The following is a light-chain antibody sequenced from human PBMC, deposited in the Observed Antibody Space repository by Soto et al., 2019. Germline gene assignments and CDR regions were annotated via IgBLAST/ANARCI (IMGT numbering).Light chain of an antibody. CDR3: RSYTSSSTTYV. J-gene: IGLJ1*01. CDR1: SSDGGGYNY. Sequence: QSALTQPASVSGSPGQSITISCTGTSSDGGGYNYVSWYQQHPGKAPKLMIYEVSNRPSGVANRFSGSKSGNTASLTISGLQAEDESDYYCRSYTSSSTTYVFGTGTKLTVL. V-gene: IGLV2-14*01. CDR2: EVS.